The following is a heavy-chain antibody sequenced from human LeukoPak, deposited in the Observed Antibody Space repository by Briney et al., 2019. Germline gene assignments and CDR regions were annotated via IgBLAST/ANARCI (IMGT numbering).Heavy chain of an antibody. D-gene: IGHD1-26*01. Sequence: GGSLRLSCAASGFTFSNYEMNWVRQAPGKGLEWVSYVSSTGSTIYYADSVKGRFTTSRYNTKNSLYLQMNSLRAEDTAVYYCVRAYSGRYGLGYYYMDVWGKGTTVTISS. CDR2: VSSTGSTI. CDR3: VRAYSGRYGLGYYYMDV. CDR1: GFTFSNYE. V-gene: IGHV3-48*03. J-gene: IGHJ6*03.